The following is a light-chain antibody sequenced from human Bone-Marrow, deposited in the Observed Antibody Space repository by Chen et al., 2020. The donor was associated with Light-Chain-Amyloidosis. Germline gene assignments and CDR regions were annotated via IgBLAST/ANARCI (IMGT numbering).Light chain of an antibody. V-gene: IGKV1-33*01. Sequence: DIQMTQSPSSLSASVGDTVTITCQASQDIINSLNWYQHKPGKAPKLLVWDASNLETGVPSRFSGRGSGAVFTFTISSLQPEDFATDYCQQYEYLYSFGQGTKLE. CDR1: QDIINS. CDR2: DAS. CDR3: QQYEYLYS. J-gene: IGKJ2*03.